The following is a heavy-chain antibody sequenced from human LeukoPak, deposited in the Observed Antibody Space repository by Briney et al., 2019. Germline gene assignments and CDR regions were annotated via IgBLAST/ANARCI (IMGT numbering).Heavy chain of an antibody. CDR1: GGSISGYY. CDR3: TREAPPVHCTGYYDS. J-gene: IGHJ4*02. CDR2: IYYSGST. D-gene: IGHD3/OR15-3a*01. V-gene: IGHV4-59*01. Sequence: SETLSLTCTVSGGSISGYYWSWIRQPPGKGLEWIGYIYYSGSTNYNPSLKSRVTISVDTSKNQFSLKLTSVTAADSAVYYCTREAPPVHCTGYYDSWGQGTLVTVSS.